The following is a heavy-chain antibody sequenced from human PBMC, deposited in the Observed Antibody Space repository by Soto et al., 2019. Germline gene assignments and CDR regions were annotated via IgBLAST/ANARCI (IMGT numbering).Heavy chain of an antibody. CDR3: ARDRLLIVVVPAAILWFDP. CDR1: GYTFTSYA. V-gene: IGHV1-3*01. D-gene: IGHD2-2*02. CDR2: INPGNGNT. Sequence: GASVKVSCKASGYTFTSYAMHWVRQAPGQRLEWMGGINPGNGNTKYSRKCQGRVTITTDTSASTDYMERRSLRSEDTAVYYCARDRLLIVVVPAAILWFDPWGQGTLVTVAS. J-gene: IGHJ5*02.